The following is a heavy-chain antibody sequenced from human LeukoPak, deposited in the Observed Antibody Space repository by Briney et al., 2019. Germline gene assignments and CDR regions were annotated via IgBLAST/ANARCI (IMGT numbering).Heavy chain of an antibody. CDR2: INPSGGST. D-gene: IGHD2-2*01. V-gene: IGHV1-46*01. Sequence: ASVKVSCKASGYTFTSYYMHWVRQAPGQGLEWMGIINPSGGSTSYAQKFQGRVTMTRDTSTSTVYMELSSLRSEDTAVYYCARDRLPVVPAADTGFDPWGQGTLVTVSS. J-gene: IGHJ5*02. CDR1: GYTFTSYY. CDR3: ARDRLPVVPAADTGFDP.